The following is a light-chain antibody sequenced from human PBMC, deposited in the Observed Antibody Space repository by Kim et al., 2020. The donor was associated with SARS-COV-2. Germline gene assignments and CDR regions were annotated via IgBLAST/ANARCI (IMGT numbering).Light chain of an antibody. CDR3: SSYTSSSTLL. V-gene: IGLV2-14*03. CDR2: DVT. Sequence: QSALTQPASVSGSPGQLITISCTGTSSDIGGYTYVSWYQHHPGRAPKLLIHDVTRRPSGVSDRFSGSKSDNTASLAISGLQAEDEADYYCSSYTSSSTLLFGGGTQLTVL. J-gene: IGLJ3*02. CDR1: SSDIGGYTY.